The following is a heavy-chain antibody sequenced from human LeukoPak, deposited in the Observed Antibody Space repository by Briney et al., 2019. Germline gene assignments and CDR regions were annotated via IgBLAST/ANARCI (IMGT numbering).Heavy chain of an antibody. CDR1: GGSFSGYY. J-gene: IGHJ6*03. CDR2: INHSGST. V-gene: IGHV4-34*01. Sequence: PSETLSLTCAVYGGSFSGYYWSWIRQPPGKGLEWIGEINHSGSTNYNPSLKSRVTISVDTSKNQFSLKLSSVTAADTAVYYCARGELLNYYYYMDVWGKGTTVTVSS. CDR3: ARGELLNYYYYMDV. D-gene: IGHD1-26*01.